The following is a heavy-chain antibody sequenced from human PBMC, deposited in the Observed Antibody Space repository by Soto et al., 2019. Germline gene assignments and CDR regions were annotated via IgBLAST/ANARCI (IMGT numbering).Heavy chain of an antibody. J-gene: IGHJ4*02. V-gene: IGHV3-33*01. D-gene: IGHD3-3*01. CDR3: ARARYDFWSGYYPAVGY. CDR1: GFTFSSYG. Sequence: QVQLVESGGGVVQPGRSLRLSCAASGFTFSSYGMHWVRQAPGKGLEWVAVIWYDGSNKYYADSVKGRFTISRDNSKNTLYLQMNSLRAEDTAVYYCARARYDFWSGYYPAVGYWGQGTLVTVSS. CDR2: IWYDGSNK.